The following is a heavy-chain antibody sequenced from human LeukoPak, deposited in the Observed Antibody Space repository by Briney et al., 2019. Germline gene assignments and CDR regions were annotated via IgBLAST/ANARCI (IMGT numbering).Heavy chain of an antibody. V-gene: IGHV1-8*01. J-gene: IGHJ5*02. D-gene: IGHD3-10*01. Sequence: ASVKVSCKASGYTFTSYDINWVRQATGQGLEWMGWTNPNSGNTGYAQKFQGRVTMTRNTSISTAYMELSSLRSEDTAVYYCARSGTRRYYYGSGSNNWFDPWGQGTLVTVSS. CDR1: GYTFTSYD. CDR3: ARSGTRRYYYGSGSNNWFDP. CDR2: TNPNSGNT.